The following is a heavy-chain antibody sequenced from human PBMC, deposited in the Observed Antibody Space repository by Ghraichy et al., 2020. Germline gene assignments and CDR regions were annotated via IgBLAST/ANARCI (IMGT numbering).Heavy chain of an antibody. V-gene: IGHV4-34*01. CDR3: ARPRISRPYYYYGMDV. CDR1: GGSFSGYY. D-gene: IGHD2-15*01. CDR2: INHSGST. Sequence: SETLSLTCAVYGGSFSGYYWSWIRQPPGKGLEWIGEINHSGSTNYNPSLKSRVTISVDTSKNQFSLKLSSVTAADTAVYYCARPRISRPYYYYGMDVWGQGTTVTVSS. J-gene: IGHJ6*02.